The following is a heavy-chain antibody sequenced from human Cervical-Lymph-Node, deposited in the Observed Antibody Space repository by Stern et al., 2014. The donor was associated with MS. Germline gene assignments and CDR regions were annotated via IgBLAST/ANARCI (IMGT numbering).Heavy chain of an antibody. Sequence: VQLLESGAEVKKPGESLKISCKGSGYSFTSYWIGWVRQMPGKGLEWLGIIYPGDSDTRYSPSFQGQVTISADKSISTAYLQWSSLKASDTAMYYCARQSTIFGVVIAFDYWGQGTLVTVSS. J-gene: IGHJ4*02. CDR3: ARQSTIFGVVIAFDY. CDR1: GYSFTSYW. CDR2: IYPGDSDT. V-gene: IGHV5-51*01. D-gene: IGHD3-3*01.